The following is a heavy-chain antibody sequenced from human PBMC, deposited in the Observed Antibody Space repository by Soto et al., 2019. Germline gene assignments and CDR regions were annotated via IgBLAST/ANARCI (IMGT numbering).Heavy chain of an antibody. Sequence: SETLSLTCAVYGGSFSGYYWSWIRQPPGKGPEWIGEINHSGSTNYNPSLKSRVTISVDTSKNQFSLKLSSVTAADTAVYYCARGPRAIVLMVYAMEFDPWGQGTLVTVSS. V-gene: IGHV4-34*01. J-gene: IGHJ5*02. CDR2: INHSGST. CDR1: GGSFSGYY. D-gene: IGHD2-8*01. CDR3: ARGPRAIVLMVYAMEFDP.